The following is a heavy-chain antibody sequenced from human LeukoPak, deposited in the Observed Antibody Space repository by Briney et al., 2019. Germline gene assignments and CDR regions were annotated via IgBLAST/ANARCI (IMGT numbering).Heavy chain of an antibody. J-gene: IGHJ3*01. Sequence: GGSLRLSCAASGFTFSSYSMNWVRQAPGKGLEWVSYISNTGSLIYYADSLKGRFTISRDNAKSSLHLQMNSLRAEDTAVYYCAQGQYPGASDVSGQGTMVTVSS. CDR3: AQGQYPGASDV. D-gene: IGHD2-2*01. CDR2: ISNTGSLI. CDR1: GFTFSSYS. V-gene: IGHV3-48*04.